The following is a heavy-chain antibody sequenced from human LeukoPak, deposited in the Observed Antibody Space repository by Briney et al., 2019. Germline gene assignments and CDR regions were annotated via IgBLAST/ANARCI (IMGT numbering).Heavy chain of an antibody. CDR3: AKDRDSSSWYLDY. CDR2: ISYDGSNK. CDR1: GFTFSSYG. Sequence: GGSLRLSCAAAGFTFSSYGMHWARQAPGKGLEWVAVISYDGSNKYYADSVKGRFTISRDNSKNTLYLQMNSLRAEDTAVYYCAKDRDSSSWYLDYWGQGTLVTVSS. D-gene: IGHD6-13*01. J-gene: IGHJ4*02. V-gene: IGHV3-30*18.